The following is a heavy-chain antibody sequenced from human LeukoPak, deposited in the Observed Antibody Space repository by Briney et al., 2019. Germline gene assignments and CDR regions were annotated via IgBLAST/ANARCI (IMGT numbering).Heavy chain of an antibody. D-gene: IGHD3-3*01. Sequence: SVKVSCKASGGTFSSYAISWVRQAPGQGLEWMGRIIPILGIANYAQKFQGRVTITADKSTSTAYMELSSLRSEDTAVYYCARDARNYDFWSWSLDYWGQGTLVTVSS. CDR1: GGTFSSYA. J-gene: IGHJ4*02. CDR2: IIPILGIA. CDR3: ARDARNYDFWSWSLDY. V-gene: IGHV1-69*04.